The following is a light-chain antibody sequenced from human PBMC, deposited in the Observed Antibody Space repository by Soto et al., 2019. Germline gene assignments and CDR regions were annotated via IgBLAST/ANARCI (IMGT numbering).Light chain of an antibody. CDR2: QDS. CDR1: KLGDKY. CDR3: QAWDSSTAGGENVV. Sequence: SYELTQPPSVSVSPGQTASITCSGDKLGDKYACWYQQKPGQSPVLVIYQDSKRPSGIPERFSGSNSGNTATLTISGTQAMDEADDYCQAWDSSTAGGENVVFGGGTQLTVL. V-gene: IGLV3-1*01. J-gene: IGLJ2*01.